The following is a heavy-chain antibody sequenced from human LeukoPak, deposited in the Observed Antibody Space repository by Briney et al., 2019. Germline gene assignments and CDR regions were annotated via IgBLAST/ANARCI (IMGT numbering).Heavy chain of an antibody. CDR3: ARDKAHTYGYYFDP. V-gene: IGHV4-4*08. D-gene: IGHD3-10*01. Sequence: SETLSLTCTVSGDAISTYYWNWIWQSPGKGLEWIGHISNGRTDYNPSLKSRVIISVDTSKNQISLRLTSVTAADTAVYYCARDKAHTYGYYFDPWGQGTQVLVSS. CDR2: ISNGRT. J-gene: IGHJ4*02. CDR1: GDAISTYY.